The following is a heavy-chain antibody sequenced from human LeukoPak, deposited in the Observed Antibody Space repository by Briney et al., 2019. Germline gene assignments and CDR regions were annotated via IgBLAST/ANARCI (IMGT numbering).Heavy chain of an antibody. V-gene: IGHV3-7*01. CDR2: IKQDGSEK. CDR3: AREIKPAAI. D-gene: IGHD2-2*01. CDR1: GFTSSSYW. Sequence: GGSLRLSCAASGFTSSSYWMSWVRQAPGKGLEWVANIKQDGSEKHYVDSVKGRFTISRDNAKNSLYLQMNSLRAEDTAVYYCAREIKPAAIWGQGTLVTVSS. J-gene: IGHJ4*02.